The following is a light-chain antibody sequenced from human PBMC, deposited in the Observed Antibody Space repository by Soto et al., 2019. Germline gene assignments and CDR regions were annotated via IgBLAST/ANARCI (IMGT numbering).Light chain of an antibody. CDR1: QSVSSSY. CDR3: QQYGSSPPMYT. CDR2: DAS. Sequence: DTVLTQSPATLSLSPGERATLSCRASQSVSSSYLAWYQQKPGQAPRLLIFDASSRATGIPDRFSGSGSGTDFTLTISRLEPEDFAGYYCQQYGSSPPMYTFGQGTKLEIK. V-gene: IGKV3-20*01. J-gene: IGKJ2*01.